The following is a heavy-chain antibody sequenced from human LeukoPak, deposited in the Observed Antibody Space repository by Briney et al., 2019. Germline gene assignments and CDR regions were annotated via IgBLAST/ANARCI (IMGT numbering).Heavy chain of an antibody. CDR1: GGSISNYY. D-gene: IGHD3-10*01. V-gene: IGHV4-59*12. CDR2: VYYSGST. Sequence: SETLSLTCTVSGGSISNYYWSWIRQPPGKELEWIGYVYYSGSTNYNPSLKSRVTMSVDTSKNQFSLKLSSVTAADTAVYYCARDGSSSTMVRGVIIHNWFDPWGQGTLVTVSS. CDR3: ARDGSSSTMVRGVIIHNWFDP. J-gene: IGHJ5*02.